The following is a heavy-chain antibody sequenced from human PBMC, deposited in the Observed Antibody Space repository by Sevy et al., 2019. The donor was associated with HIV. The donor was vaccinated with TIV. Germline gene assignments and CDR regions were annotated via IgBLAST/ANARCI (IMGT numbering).Heavy chain of an antibody. CDR3: ARDLGTAMVRYYFDY. D-gene: IGHD5-18*01. CDR2: ISAYNGNT. J-gene: IGHJ4*02. CDR1: GYTFTSYG. Sequence: ASVKVSCKASGYTFTSYGISWVRQAPGQGLEWMGWISAYNGNTNYAQKLQGRVTMTTDTSTSTAYMELRSLRSDDTAVYYCARDLGTAMVRYYFDYWGQRTLVTVSS. V-gene: IGHV1-18*04.